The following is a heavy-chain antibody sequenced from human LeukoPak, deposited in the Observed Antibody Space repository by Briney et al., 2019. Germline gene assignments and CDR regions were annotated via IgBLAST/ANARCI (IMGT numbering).Heavy chain of an antibody. Sequence: ASVKVSCKASGGTFSSYAISWVRQAPGQGLEWMGGIIPIFGTANYAQKFQGRVTITTDESTSTAYMELSSLRSEDTAVYYCARGVRGVTYYYYYHMDVWGKGTTVTVSS. J-gene: IGHJ6*03. CDR1: GGTFSSYA. V-gene: IGHV1-69*05. CDR2: IIPIFGTA. CDR3: ARGVRGVTYYYYYHMDV. D-gene: IGHD3-10*01.